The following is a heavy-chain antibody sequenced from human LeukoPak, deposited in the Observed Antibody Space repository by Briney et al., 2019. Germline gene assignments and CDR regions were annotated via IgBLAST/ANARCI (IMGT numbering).Heavy chain of an antibody. CDR2: IKLDGSEK. D-gene: IGHD3-3*01. J-gene: IGHJ4*02. V-gene: IGHV3-7*03. CDR1: GFTFGKYW. CDR3: ARDQYDTWSRRGNFDS. Sequence: GGSLRLSCVASGFTFGKYWMSWVRQAPGKGLEWVVNIKLDGSEKNYVDSVKGRFTISRDNTKNSLYLQMNSLRAEDTAVFYCARDQYDTWSRRGNFDSWGQGTLVIVSS.